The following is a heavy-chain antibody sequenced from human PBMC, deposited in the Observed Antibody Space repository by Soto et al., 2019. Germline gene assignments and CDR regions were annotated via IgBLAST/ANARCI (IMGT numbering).Heavy chain of an antibody. V-gene: IGHV3-23*01. J-gene: IGHJ4*02. D-gene: IGHD2-2*01. CDR2: ISGSGGST. CDR1: GFTFSSYA. CDR3: AKDLKGPRRIVVVPASGFDY. Sequence: GGSLRLSCAASGFTFSSYAMSWVRQAPGKGLEWVSAISGSGGSTYYADSVKGRFTISRDNSKNTLYLQMNSLRAEDTAVYYCAKDLKGPRRIVVVPASGFDYWGQGTLVTVSS.